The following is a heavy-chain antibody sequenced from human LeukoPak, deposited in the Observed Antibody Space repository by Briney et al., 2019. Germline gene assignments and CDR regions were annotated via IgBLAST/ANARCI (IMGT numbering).Heavy chain of an antibody. D-gene: IGHD3-16*01. CDR1: EFIVSSNY. CDR2: IYSSGDT. CDR3: AAYYGMDV. Sequence: GGSLRLSCAASEFIVSSNYMSWVRQAPGKGLEWISVIYSSGDTYYADSVKGRSTISRDNSKNTLYLQMNSLRVEDTAVYYCAAYYGMDVWGQGTTVTVSS. J-gene: IGHJ6*02. V-gene: IGHV3-53*01.